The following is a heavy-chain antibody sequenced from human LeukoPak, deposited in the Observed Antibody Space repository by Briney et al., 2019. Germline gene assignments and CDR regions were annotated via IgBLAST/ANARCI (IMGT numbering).Heavy chain of an antibody. V-gene: IGHV3-21*01. CDR3: ARVQSGIAAAEY. D-gene: IGHD6-13*01. J-gene: IGHJ4*02. Sequence: PGGSLRLSCAASGFTFSSYSMNWVRQAPGKGLEWVSSISSSSSYIYYADSVKGRFTISRDNAKNSLYLQMNSLRAEDTAVYYCARVQSGIAAAEYWGQGTLVTVSS. CDR1: GFTFSSYS. CDR2: ISSSSSYI.